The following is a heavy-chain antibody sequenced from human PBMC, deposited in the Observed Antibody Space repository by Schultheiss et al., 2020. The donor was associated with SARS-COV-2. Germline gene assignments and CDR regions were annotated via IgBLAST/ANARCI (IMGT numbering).Heavy chain of an antibody. CDR2: IYHSGST. V-gene: IGHV4-59*12. CDR3: ARDSYSRFDY. Sequence: SETLSLTCTVSGGSISRYYWSWIRQPPGQGLEWIGSIYHSGSTYYNPSLKSRVTISVDTSKNQFSLKLSSVTAADTAVYYCARDSYSRFDYWGQGNLVTVSS. D-gene: IGHD6-13*01. CDR1: GGSISRYY. J-gene: IGHJ4*02.